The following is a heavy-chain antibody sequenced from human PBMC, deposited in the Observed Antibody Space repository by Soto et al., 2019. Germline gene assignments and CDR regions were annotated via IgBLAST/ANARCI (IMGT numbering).Heavy chain of an antibody. CDR2: IIPIFGTA. Sequence: SVKVSCKASGGTFSSYAISWVRQAPGQGLEWMGGIIPIFGTANYAQKFQGRVTITADKSTSTAYMELSSLTSEDTAVYYCARGDSTDCSNGVCSFFYNHDMDVWGQGTTVTVSS. J-gene: IGHJ6*02. CDR1: GGTFSSYA. CDR3: ARGDSTDCSNGVCSFFYNHDMDV. V-gene: IGHV1-69*06. D-gene: IGHD2-8*01.